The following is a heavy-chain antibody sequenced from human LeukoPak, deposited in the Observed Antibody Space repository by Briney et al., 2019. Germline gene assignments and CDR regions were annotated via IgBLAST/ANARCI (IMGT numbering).Heavy chain of an antibody. D-gene: IGHD1-7*01. CDR3: ARDSGNWNYHAFDI. CDR2: ISAYNGNT. CDR1: GYTFTSYG. J-gene: IGHJ3*02. Sequence: ASVKVSCKVSGYTFTSYGISWVRQAPGQGLEWMGWISAYNGNTNYAQKLQGRVTMTTDTSTSTAYMELRSLRSDDTAVYYCARDSGNWNYHAFDIWGQGTMVTASS. V-gene: IGHV1-18*01.